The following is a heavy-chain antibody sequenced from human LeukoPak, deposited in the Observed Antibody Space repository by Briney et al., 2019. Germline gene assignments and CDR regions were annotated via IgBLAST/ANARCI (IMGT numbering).Heavy chain of an antibody. CDR3: ARAGSIYGWFDC. D-gene: IGHD5-18*01. J-gene: IGHJ4*02. V-gene: IGHV4-59*13. CDR2: MYYSGTT. CDR1: GGSISTYS. Sequence: SETLSLTCSVSGGSISTYSWSWIRLPPGKGLEWAGHMYYSGTTKYNPSLKSRVTISVDTSKNQFSLRLSSVTAADTAVYFCARAGSIYGWFDCWGQGTLVTVSS.